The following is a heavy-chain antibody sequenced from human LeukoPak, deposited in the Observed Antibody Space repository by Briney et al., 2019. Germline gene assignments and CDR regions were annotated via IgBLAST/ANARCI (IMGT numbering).Heavy chain of an antibody. J-gene: IGHJ3*02. V-gene: IGHV3-21*01. CDR1: GFTFSSYS. CDR2: ISSSSSYI. CDR3: ARAVGAHAFDI. Sequence: GSLRLSCAASGFTFSSYSMNWVRQAPGKGLEWVSSISSSSSYIYYADSVKGRFTISRDNAKNSLYLQMNSLRAEDTAVYYCARAVGAHAFDIWGQGTMVTVSS. D-gene: IGHD1-26*01.